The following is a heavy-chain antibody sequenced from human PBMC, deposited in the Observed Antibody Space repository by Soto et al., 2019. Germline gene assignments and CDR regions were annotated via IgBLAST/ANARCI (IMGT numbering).Heavy chain of an antibody. CDR1: GGSISSGDYY. J-gene: IGHJ6*02. Sequence: SETLSLTCTVSGGSISSGDYYWSWIRQPPGKGLEWIGYIYYSGSTYYNPSLKSRVTISVDTSKNQFSLELSSVTAADTAVYYCARARGDGYKEYYYYGMDVWGQGTTVTVSS. V-gene: IGHV4-30-4*01. D-gene: IGHD5-12*01. CDR2: IYYSGST. CDR3: ARARGDGYKEYYYYGMDV.